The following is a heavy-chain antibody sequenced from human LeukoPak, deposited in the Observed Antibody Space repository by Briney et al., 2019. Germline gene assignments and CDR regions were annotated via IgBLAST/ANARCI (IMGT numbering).Heavy chain of an antibody. V-gene: IGHV3-23*01. CDR1: GFTFGSYG. J-gene: IGHJ4*02. CDR2: ITTTGATT. Sequence: GGSLRLSCAASGFTFGSYGMSWVRQAPGKGLEWASFITTTGATTSYADSAKGRFTISRDNLRNTLYMQMNSLRDEDTALYYCTIMHGYYDGSGYWVQWGQGTLVTVSS. D-gene: IGHD3-22*01. CDR3: TIMHGYYDGSGYWVQ.